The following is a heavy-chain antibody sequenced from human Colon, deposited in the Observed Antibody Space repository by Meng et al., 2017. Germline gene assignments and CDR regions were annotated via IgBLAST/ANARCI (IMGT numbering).Heavy chain of an antibody. CDR2: GSAYNDAT. J-gene: IGHJ5*01. CDR3: ARTPFSAVPGTIGNWVDS. D-gene: IGHD6-19*01. Sequence: GPLEQCAEEVKTAATSEEVSWNSSCYTFRCSFISWVQQAAGQGLEWMGWGSAYNDATNDEQKFQGRVAMTADTSTSTAYMKLSILRSDDTAIYYCARTPFSAVPGTIGNWVDSWGQGTLVTVSS. CDR1: CYTFRCSF. V-gene: IGHV1-18*01.